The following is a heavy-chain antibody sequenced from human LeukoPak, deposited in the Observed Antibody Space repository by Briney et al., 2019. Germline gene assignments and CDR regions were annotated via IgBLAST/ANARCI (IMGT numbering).Heavy chain of an antibody. CDR3: ARLQASTGYYSLDY. V-gene: IGHV3-74*01. D-gene: IGHD3-22*01. Sequence: GGSLRLSCAASGFTFSNYWMHWVRQAPGKGQVWVSRISSDESITSYADFVKGRFTISRDNAKNTLFLQMNGLRAEDTAVYYCARLQASTGYYSLDYWGQGTLVTVSS. CDR1: GFTFSNYW. J-gene: IGHJ4*02. CDR2: ISSDESIT.